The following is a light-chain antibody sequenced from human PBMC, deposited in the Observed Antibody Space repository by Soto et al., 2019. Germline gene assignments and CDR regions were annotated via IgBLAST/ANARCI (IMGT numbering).Light chain of an antibody. Sequence: EIILTQSPASLSVSPGERATLSCRASQSVNNNLAWYQQKPGQAPRLLIYGASTRATGIPGRFRGSGSGTDFTLTHASLLSEDFAVYFCKQYNNLPPDTFGQGTKLEIK. J-gene: IGKJ2*01. CDR1: QSVNNN. CDR2: GAS. V-gene: IGKV3-15*01. CDR3: KQYNNLPPDT.